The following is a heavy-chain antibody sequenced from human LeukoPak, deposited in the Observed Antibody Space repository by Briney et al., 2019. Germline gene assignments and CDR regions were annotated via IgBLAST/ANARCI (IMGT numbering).Heavy chain of an antibody. V-gene: IGHV4-59*02. CDR1: GGSVSSDC. CDR2: IHHSGTT. CDR3: ARLPTSGYYYYGMDV. J-gene: IGHJ6*02. Sequence: SETLSLTCSVSGGSVSSDCWSWIRQPPGKGLEYIGYIHHSGTTNQTPSLKSRVTISLDTSKNQFSLKLTSVTAADTAVYYCARLPTSGYYYYGMDVWGQGTTVTVSS. D-gene: IGHD3-10*01.